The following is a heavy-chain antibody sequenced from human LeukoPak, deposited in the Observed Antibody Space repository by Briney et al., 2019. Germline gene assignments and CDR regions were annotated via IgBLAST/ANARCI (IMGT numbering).Heavy chain of an antibody. CDR3: AREKVDTAMGFYYMDV. D-gene: IGHD5-18*01. CDR2: FDPEDGET. J-gene: IGHJ6*03. V-gene: IGHV1-24*01. CDR1: GYTLTELS. Sequence: ASVKVSCKVSGYTLTELSMHWVRQAPGKGLGWMGGFDPEDGETIYAQKFQSRVTMTEDTSTDTAYMELSSLRSEDTAVYYCAREKVDTAMGFYYMDVWGKGTTVTVSS.